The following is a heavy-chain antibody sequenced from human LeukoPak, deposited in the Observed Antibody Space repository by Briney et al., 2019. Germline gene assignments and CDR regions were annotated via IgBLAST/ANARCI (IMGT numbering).Heavy chain of an antibody. V-gene: IGHV3-23*01. J-gene: IGHJ4*02. CDR2: ISGSGGST. CDR1: GSTFSSYA. Sequence: GGSLRLSCAASGSTFSSYAMSWVRQAPGKGLEWVSAISGSGGSTYYADSVKGRFTISRDNSKNTLYLQMNSLRAEDTAVYYCANFVGYCSGGSCYPNWGQGTLVTVSS. CDR3: ANFVGYCSGGSCYPN. D-gene: IGHD2-15*01.